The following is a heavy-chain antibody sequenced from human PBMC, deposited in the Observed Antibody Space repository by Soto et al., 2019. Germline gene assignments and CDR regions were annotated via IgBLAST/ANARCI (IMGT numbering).Heavy chain of an antibody. Sequence: GGSLRLSCAASGFTFSYYWMSWVRQAPGKGLEWVANIKQDGSEKYYVDSVKGRFTISRDNAKKLLDLQMNSLTAEDTAVYYCVRDPRQDCRGSTRYPTWWGHGTLVTVSS. V-gene: IGHV3-7*01. D-gene: IGHD2-15*01. CDR3: VRDPRQDCRGSTRYPTW. J-gene: IGHJ4*01. CDR1: GFTFSYYW. CDR2: IKQDGSEK.